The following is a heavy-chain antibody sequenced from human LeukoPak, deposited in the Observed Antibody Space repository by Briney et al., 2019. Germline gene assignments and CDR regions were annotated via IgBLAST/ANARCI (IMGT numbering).Heavy chain of an antibody. CDR1: GFTFSNYD. V-gene: IGHV3-13*01. CDR3: ARGIAVAGHIDY. CDR2: IGPAGDT. J-gene: IGHJ4*02. D-gene: IGHD6-19*01. Sequence: PGGSLRLSCAASGFTFSNYDMHWVRQATGKGLEWVSTIGPAGDTYFPGSVKGRFTISRENAKNSLYLQMNSLRAGDTAVYYCARGIAVAGHIDYWGQGTLVAVSS.